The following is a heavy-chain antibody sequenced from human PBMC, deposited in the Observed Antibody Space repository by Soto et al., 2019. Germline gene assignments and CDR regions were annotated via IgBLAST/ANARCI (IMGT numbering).Heavy chain of an antibody. CDR2: INTGNGDT. Sequence: QVQLVQSGPEVKQPGASVRISCQASGYSFTHFEMQWVRQAPGQRLEWRGWINTGNGDTKYSQKFQGRVTFTRDTSASTAYLDLNGLTSDDTSFYFCARGLTRVDYWGQGTLVTVSS. D-gene: IGHD7-27*01. CDR1: GYSFTHFE. V-gene: IGHV1-3*04. J-gene: IGHJ4*02. CDR3: ARGLTRVDY.